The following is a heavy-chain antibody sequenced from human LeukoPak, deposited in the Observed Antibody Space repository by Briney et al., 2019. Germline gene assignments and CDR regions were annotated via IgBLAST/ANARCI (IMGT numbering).Heavy chain of an antibody. CDR3: AKDLEWELYYFDY. CDR1: GFTVSSNY. CDR2: ISGSGGST. Sequence: PGGSLRLSCAASGFTVSSNYMSWVRQAPGKGLEWVSAISGSGGSTYYADSVKGRFTISRDNSKNTLYLQMNSLRAEDTAVYYCAKDLEWELYYFDYWGQGTLVTVSS. V-gene: IGHV3-23*01. J-gene: IGHJ4*02. D-gene: IGHD1-26*01.